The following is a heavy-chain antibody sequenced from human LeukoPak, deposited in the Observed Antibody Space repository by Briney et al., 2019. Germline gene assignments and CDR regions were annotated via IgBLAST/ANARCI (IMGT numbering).Heavy chain of an antibody. D-gene: IGHD3-10*01. CDR3: AGSGDTIGAFDI. Sequence: SETLSLTCTVSGGSIGSYYWSWIRQPPGKGLEWIGYIYYSGSTNYNPSLKSRVTISVDTSKNQFSLKLSSVTAADTAVYYCAGSGDTIGAFDIWGQGTMVTVSS. J-gene: IGHJ3*02. CDR1: GGSIGSYY. CDR2: IYYSGST. V-gene: IGHV4-59*01.